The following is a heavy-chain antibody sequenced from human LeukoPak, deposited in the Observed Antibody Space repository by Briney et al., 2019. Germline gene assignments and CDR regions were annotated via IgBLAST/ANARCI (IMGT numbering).Heavy chain of an antibody. Sequence: GASVKVSCKASGGTFSSYAISWVRQAPGQGLEWMGGIIPMFGTANYAQKFQDRVTITADKSTSTDYMELSSLRSEDTAVYYCASLNYYDTSGYFDHWGQGTLVTVSS. CDR2: IIPMFGTA. J-gene: IGHJ4*02. CDR3: ASLNYYDTSGYFDH. CDR1: GGTFSSYA. V-gene: IGHV1-69*06. D-gene: IGHD3-22*01.